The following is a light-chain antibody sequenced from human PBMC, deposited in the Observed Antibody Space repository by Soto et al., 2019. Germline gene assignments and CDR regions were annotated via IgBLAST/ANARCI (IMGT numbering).Light chain of an antibody. CDR1: QRIGTY. CDR3: QQSDSTLLT. J-gene: IGKJ2*01. V-gene: IGKV1-39*01. Sequence: DIRMTQSPSSLSASVGDRVTITCRASQRIGTYLSWYQQKPGKAPTLLIYVASSLQRAVPSRFRGSGTWTAFTLSISRVHTEDLATYLCQQSDSTLLTFGQG. CDR2: VAS.